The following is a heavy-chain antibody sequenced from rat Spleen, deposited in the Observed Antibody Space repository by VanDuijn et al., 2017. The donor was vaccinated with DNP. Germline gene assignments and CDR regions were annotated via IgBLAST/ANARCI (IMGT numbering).Heavy chain of an antibody. V-gene: IGHV3-1*01. J-gene: IGHJ1*01. CDR2: INYSGAT. D-gene: IGHD1-12*02. CDR3: ARAYYDGTYDPNWYFDF. CDR1: GHSITSNY. Sequence: EVQLQESGPGPVKPSQSLSLTCSVTGHSITSNYWAWIRKFPGNKMEWMGYINYSGATAYNPSLKSRISITRDTSKNQFFLHLNSVTTEDTATYYCARAYYDGTYDPNWYFDFWGPGTTVTVSS.